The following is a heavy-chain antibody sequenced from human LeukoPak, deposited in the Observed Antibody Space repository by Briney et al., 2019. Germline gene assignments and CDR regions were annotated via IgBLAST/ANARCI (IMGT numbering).Heavy chain of an antibody. D-gene: IGHD3-22*01. Sequence: PGGSLRLSCSGSGFTFSRYAMHWVRQAPGKGLEYVSAIDRQGGGRYYADSVKGRFTISRDDSKNTLSLQMSSLKVEDTAMYFCVSRDGSGLWGQGTLVTVSS. CDR3: VSRDGSGL. CDR1: GFTFSRYA. V-gene: IGHV3-64D*06. J-gene: IGHJ4*02. CDR2: IDRQGGGR.